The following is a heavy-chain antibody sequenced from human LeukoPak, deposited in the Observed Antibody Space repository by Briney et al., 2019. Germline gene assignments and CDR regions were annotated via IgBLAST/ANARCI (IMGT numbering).Heavy chain of an antibody. CDR2: IYYSGNT. D-gene: IGHD3-22*01. V-gene: IGHV4-59*01. J-gene: IGHJ2*01. CDR1: CGSISSYY. CDR3: ARDRDSSGLRDFDL. Sequence: SETLSLTCTVSCGSISSYYWSWIRQPPGKGLEWIGYIYYSGNTNYNPSLKSRVSISIDTSKNQFSLQLSSVTAADTAVYYCARDRDSSGLRDFDLWGRGTLVTVSA.